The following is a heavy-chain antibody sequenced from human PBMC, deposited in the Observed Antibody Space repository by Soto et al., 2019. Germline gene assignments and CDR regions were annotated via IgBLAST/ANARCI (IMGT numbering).Heavy chain of an antibody. V-gene: IGHV4-30-2*01. CDR2: IYQSGVT. Sequence: SETLSLTCNMSGDSYSISTYSWSWIRQPPGKALQWIGFIYQSGVTSYNPSLASRVSISLDRSNNQCSLELKSVTAADTAVYFCAGMPYTSGLRFDPWGPGTLVTVSS. CDR3: AGMPYTSGLRFDP. D-gene: IGHD6-19*01. J-gene: IGHJ5*02. CDR1: GDSYSISTYS.